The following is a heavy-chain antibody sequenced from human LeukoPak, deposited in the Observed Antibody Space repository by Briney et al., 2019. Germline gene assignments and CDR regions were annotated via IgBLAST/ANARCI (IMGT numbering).Heavy chain of an antibody. CDR1: GGSISSSSYY. Sequence: PSETLSLTCTVSGGSISSSSYYWGWIRQPPGKGLEWIGSIYYSGSTYYNPSLKSRVTISVDTSKNQFSLKLGSVTAADTAVYYCARTPMIVEPYWYFDLWGRGTLVTVSS. V-gene: IGHV4-39*07. D-gene: IGHD3-22*01. CDR2: IYYSGST. J-gene: IGHJ2*01. CDR3: ARTPMIVEPYWYFDL.